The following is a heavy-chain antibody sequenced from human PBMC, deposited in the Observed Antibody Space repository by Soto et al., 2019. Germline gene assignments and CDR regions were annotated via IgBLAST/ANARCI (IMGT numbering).Heavy chain of an antibody. J-gene: IGHJ6*03. CDR2: IKQDGSDK. D-gene: IGHD3-10*01. Sequence: DVQLVESGGGLVQPGGSLRLSCAASGFIFGTYWMSWVRQAPGKGLEWVASIKQDGSDKYYVDSVKGRFTISRDNAKNSLNLQMRSLRAEDTAVYYCARLRSRSYYIDYYSMDVWGKGTTVTVSS. CDR3: ARLRSRSYYIDYYSMDV. V-gene: IGHV3-7*01. CDR1: GFIFGTYW.